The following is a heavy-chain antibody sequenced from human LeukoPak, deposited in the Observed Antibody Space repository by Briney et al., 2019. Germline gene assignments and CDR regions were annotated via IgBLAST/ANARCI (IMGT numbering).Heavy chain of an antibody. CDR1: GFTFSSYA. CDR2: ISYDGSNK. V-gene: IGHV3-30*04. J-gene: IGHJ5*02. CDR3: ARLSGSYWGWFDP. Sequence: GGSLRLSCAASGFTFSSYAMHWVRQAPGKGLEWVAVISYDGSNKYYADSVKGRFTISRDNSKNSLYLQMNSLRAEDTAVYYCARLSGSYWGWFDPWGQGTQVTVSS. D-gene: IGHD1-26*01.